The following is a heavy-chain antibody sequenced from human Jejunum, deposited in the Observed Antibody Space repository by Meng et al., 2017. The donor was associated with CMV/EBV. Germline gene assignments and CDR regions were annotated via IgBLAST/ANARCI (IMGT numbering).Heavy chain of an antibody. CDR2: ISNDGDTT. CDR1: GFTFRNYP. J-gene: IGHJ4*02. D-gene: IGHD4-11*01. CDR3: ARENDYRNYFDS. Sequence: ASGFTFRNYPIRWVRQAPDKGLEWVAGISNDGDTTYLADSVKGRFSISRDNSKNTVYLQMNSLRGEDTAVYYCARENDYRNYFDSWGRGTRVTVSS. V-gene: IGHV3-30-3*01.